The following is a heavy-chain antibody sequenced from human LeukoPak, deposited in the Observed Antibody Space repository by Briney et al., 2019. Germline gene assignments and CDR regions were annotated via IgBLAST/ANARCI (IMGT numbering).Heavy chain of an antibody. CDR2: LNIIAGST. CDR1: GYTFSNFH. J-gene: IGHJ4*02. Sequence: ASVKVSCKASGYTFSNFHIHWFRQAPGQGPEWMAILNIIAGSTISEEKVQRRLTVTRDTSTNTVYMELRNLTSEDTAIYYCARGRGRSMTPQCVDNWGQGTLVTVSS. D-gene: IGHD2/OR15-2a*01. CDR3: ARGRGRSMTPQCVDN. V-gene: IGHV1-46*01.